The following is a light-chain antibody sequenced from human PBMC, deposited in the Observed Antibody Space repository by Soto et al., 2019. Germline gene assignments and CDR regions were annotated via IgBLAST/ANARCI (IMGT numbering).Light chain of an antibody. CDR1: SSDVGGYEY. Sequence: QSALTQPASVSGSPGQSITISCTGTSSDVGGYEYVSWYQQQPGKAPKRIIYDVSDRPSGVSNRFSASKSGNTASLAISGLQAEDEADYYCSSYTSSNTLGVFGTGTKPTVL. CDR2: DVS. V-gene: IGLV2-14*03. J-gene: IGLJ1*01. CDR3: SSYTSSNTLGV.